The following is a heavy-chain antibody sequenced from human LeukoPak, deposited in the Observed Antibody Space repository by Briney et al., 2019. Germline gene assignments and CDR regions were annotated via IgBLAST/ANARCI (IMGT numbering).Heavy chain of an antibody. CDR3: ARSMRGMGATTGDFDY. CDR1: GGTFSSYA. Sequence: ASVKVSCKASGGTFSSYAISWVRQAPGQGLEWMGWISAYNGNTNYAQKLQGRVTMTTDTSTSTAYMELRSLRSDDMAVYYCARSMRGMGATTGDFDYWGQGTLVTVSS. CDR2: ISAYNGNT. D-gene: IGHD1-26*01. J-gene: IGHJ4*02. V-gene: IGHV1-18*03.